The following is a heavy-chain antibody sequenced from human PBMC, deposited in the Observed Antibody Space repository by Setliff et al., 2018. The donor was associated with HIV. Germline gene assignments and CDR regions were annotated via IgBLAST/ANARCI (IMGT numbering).Heavy chain of an antibody. V-gene: IGHV3-72*01. CDR3: TRHVDSGTYMDV. CDR1: GFTLSDHC. Sequence: GGSLRLSCAASGFTLSDHCMDWVRQAPGKGPEWFGRIRPKGKSSTTEYAASVKGRFIMSRDDSKNSLYLQMNSLKTEDTAVYYCTRHVDSGTYMDVWGRGTTVTVSS. J-gene: IGHJ6*03. D-gene: IGHD5-18*01. CDR2: IRPKGKSSTT.